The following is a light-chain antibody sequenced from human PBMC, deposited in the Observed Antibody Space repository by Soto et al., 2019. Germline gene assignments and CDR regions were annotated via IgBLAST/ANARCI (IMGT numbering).Light chain of an antibody. CDR2: AAS. CDR3: QQSNYLPLT. Sequence: DIQMTQSPSSVSASVGDRVTITCRASHDVSSWLTWYQQKPGKAPKLLIYAASNLQSGVPSRFSGSGSGTYFTLTISSLQPEDFATYYCQQSNYLPLTFGGGTKVDIK. CDR1: HDVSSW. J-gene: IGKJ4*01. V-gene: IGKV1-12*01.